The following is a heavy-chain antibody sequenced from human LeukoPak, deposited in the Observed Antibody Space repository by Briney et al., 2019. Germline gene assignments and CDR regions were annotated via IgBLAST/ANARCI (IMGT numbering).Heavy chain of an antibody. CDR2: IIPIFGTA. Sequence: SVKVSCKASGGTFSSYAISWVRQAPGQGLEWMGGIIPIFGTANYAQKSQGRVTITADESTSTAYMELSSLRSEDTAVYYCARGGDIRFLEWFTEHYFDYWGQGTLVTVSS. CDR1: GGTFSSYA. J-gene: IGHJ4*02. D-gene: IGHD3-3*01. V-gene: IGHV1-69*13. CDR3: ARGGDIRFLEWFTEHYFDY.